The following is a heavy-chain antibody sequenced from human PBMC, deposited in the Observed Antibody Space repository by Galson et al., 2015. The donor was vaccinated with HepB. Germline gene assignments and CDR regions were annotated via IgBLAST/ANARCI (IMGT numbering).Heavy chain of an antibody. CDR2: IWRDGSNK. CDR1: GFTFSTYG. CDR3: ARETMVLNWYFDL. V-gene: IGHV3-33*01. J-gene: IGHJ2*01. Sequence: SLRLSCAASGFTFSTYGMHWVRQAPGKGLERVAVIWRDGSNKYYVDSVKGRFTISRDNSKNTLYLQMNSLRAEDTAVYYCARETMVLNWYFDLWGRGTLVTVSS. D-gene: IGHD4/OR15-4a*01.